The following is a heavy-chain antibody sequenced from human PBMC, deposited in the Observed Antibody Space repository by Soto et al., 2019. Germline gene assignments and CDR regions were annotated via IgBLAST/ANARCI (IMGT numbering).Heavy chain of an antibody. J-gene: IGHJ5*02. CDR1: GFTFSSYG. D-gene: IGHD3-10*01. CDR2: IWYDGSNK. V-gene: IGHV3-33*01. Sequence: GGSLRLSCAASGFTFSSYGMHWVRQAPGKGLEWVAVIWYDGSNKYYADSVKGRFTISRDNSKNTLYLQMNSLRAEDTAVYYCARDPNYGSGSYSAFDPWGQGTLVTVSS. CDR3: ARDPNYGSGSYSAFDP.